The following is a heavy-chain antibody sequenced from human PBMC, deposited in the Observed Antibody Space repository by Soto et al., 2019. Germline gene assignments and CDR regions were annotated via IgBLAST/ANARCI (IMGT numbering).Heavy chain of an antibody. Sequence: ASVKVSCNVSGYTLTELSMHWVRQAPGKGLEWMGGFDPEDGETIYAQKFQGRVTMTEDTSTDTAYMELSSLRSEDTAVYYCATDYSYEDGGPIDYWGQGTLVTVSS. V-gene: IGHV1-24*01. J-gene: IGHJ4*02. CDR3: ATDYSYEDGGPIDY. CDR2: FDPEDGET. D-gene: IGHD5-18*01. CDR1: GYTLTELS.